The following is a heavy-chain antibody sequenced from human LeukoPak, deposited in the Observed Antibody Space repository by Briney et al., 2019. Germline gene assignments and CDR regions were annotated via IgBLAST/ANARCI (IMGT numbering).Heavy chain of an antibody. CDR1: GFTFSSYA. Sequence: GGSLRLSCAASGFTFSSYAMSWVRQAPGKGLKWVSAISGSGGSTYYADSVKGRFTISRDNSKNTLYLQMNSLRAEDTAVYYCAKDHQWRDSSGTRFGYWGQGTLVTVSS. J-gene: IGHJ4*02. CDR3: AKDHQWRDSSGTRFGY. CDR2: ISGSGGST. V-gene: IGHV3-23*01. D-gene: IGHD3-22*01.